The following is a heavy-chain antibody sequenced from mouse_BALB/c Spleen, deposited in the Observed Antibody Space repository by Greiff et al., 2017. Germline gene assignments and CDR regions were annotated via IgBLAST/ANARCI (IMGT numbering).Heavy chain of an antibody. Sequence: LQQPGSELVRPGASVKLSCKASGYTFTSYWMHWVKQRPGQGLEWIGNIYPGSGSTNYDEKFKSKATLTVDTSSSTAYMQLSSLTSEDSAVYYCTGGNYCHWGQGTTLTVSS. J-gene: IGHJ2*01. CDR1: GYTFTSYW. V-gene: IGHV1S22*01. D-gene: IGHD2-1*01. CDR3: TGGNYCH. CDR2: IYPGSGST.